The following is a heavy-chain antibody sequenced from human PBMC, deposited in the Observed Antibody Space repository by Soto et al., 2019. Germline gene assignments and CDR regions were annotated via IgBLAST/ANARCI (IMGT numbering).Heavy chain of an antibody. Sequence: GGSLRLSCAASGFTFSSYWMSWVRQAPGKGLEWVANIKQDGSEKYYVDSVKGRFTISRDNAKNSPYLQMNSLRAEDTAVYYCARTPFYSSSWSIYYYYYMDVWGKGTTVTVSS. CDR1: GFTFSSYW. CDR3: ARTPFYSSSWSIYYYYYMDV. J-gene: IGHJ6*03. D-gene: IGHD6-13*01. CDR2: IKQDGSEK. V-gene: IGHV3-7*01.